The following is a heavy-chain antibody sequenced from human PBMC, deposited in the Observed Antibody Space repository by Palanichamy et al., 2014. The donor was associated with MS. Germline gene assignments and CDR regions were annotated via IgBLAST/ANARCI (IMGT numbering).Heavy chain of an antibody. D-gene: IGHD6-19*01. V-gene: IGHV3-33*01. Sequence: QVQLVESGGGVVQPGRSLRLSCAASGFTFSSYGMHWVRQAPGKGLEWVAVIWYDGSNKYYADSVKGRFTISRDNSKNTLYLQMNSLRAEDTAVYYCARDEAVAGRASLDYWGQGTLVTVSS. J-gene: IGHJ4*02. CDR3: ARDEAVAGRASLDY. CDR2: IWYDGSNK. CDR1: GFTFSSYG.